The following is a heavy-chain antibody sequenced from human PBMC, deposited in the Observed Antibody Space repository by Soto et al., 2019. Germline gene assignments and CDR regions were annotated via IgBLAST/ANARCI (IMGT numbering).Heavy chain of an antibody. CDR2: ISYDGSNK. V-gene: IGHV3-30-3*01. CDR1: GFTFSSYA. CDR3: VRDKSPYSSGWHNRHFDY. D-gene: IGHD6-19*01. Sequence: QVQLGESGGGVVQPGRSLRLSCAASGFTFSSYAMHWVRQAPGKGLEWVAVISYDGSNKYYADSVKGRFTISRDNSKTLYLQNNSLIAEDTAVYYCVRDKSPYSSGWHNRHFDYWGQGTLVTVSS. J-gene: IGHJ4*02.